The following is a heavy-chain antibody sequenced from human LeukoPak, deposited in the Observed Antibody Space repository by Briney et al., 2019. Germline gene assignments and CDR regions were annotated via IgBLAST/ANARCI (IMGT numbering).Heavy chain of an antibody. CDR1: GYTFTSYG. D-gene: IGHD3-10*01. V-gene: IGHV1-8*02. J-gene: IGHJ5*02. CDR3: VRDGEGVAISVNYWFDP. Sequence: GASMKVSCKASGYTFTSYGISWVRQASGQGLEWMGWMNPNNGNTGYAQKFQGRVIMTRDTSISTAYMELRDLRSEDTAVYYCVRDGEGVAISVNYWFDPWGQGTLVTVSS. CDR2: MNPNNGNT.